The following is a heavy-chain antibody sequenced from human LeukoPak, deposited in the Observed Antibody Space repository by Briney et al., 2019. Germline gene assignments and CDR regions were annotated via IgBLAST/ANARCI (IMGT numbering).Heavy chain of an antibody. Sequence: ASVKVSCKASGYTFTVYYMHWVRQAPGQGLEWMGRINPNSGGTNYAQKFQGRVTMTRDTSISTAYMELSRLRSDDTAVYYCARDLAGNSRDYWGQGTLVTVSS. V-gene: IGHV1-2*06. D-gene: IGHD4-23*01. CDR2: INPNSGGT. J-gene: IGHJ4*02. CDR3: ARDLAGNSRDY. CDR1: GYTFTVYY.